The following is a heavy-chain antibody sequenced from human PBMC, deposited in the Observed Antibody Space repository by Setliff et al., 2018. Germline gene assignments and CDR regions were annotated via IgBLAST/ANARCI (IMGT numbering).Heavy chain of an antibody. Sequence: TLSLTCSVSGGSINSGGYYWTWIRRRPGRGLEWIGHIYYRGTTHYNESLKSRVAIFIDTSRNHFSLSLTSVTAADTAMYYCARDEGGFLQLDHWGLGNLVTVSS. CDR3: ARDEGGFLQLDH. J-gene: IGHJ4*02. D-gene: IGHD3-16*01. CDR2: IYYRGTT. V-gene: IGHV4-31*03. CDR1: GGSINSGGYY.